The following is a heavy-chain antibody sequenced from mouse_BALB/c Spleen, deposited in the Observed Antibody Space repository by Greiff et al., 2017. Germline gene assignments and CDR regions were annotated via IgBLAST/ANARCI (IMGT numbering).Heavy chain of an antibody. D-gene: IGHD2-1*01. V-gene: IGHV5-17*02. J-gene: IGHJ2*01. Sequence: EVQGVESGGGLVQPGGSRKLSCAASGFTFSSFGMHWVRQAPEKGLEWVAYISSGSSTIYYADTVKGRFTISRDNPKNTLFLQMTSLRSEDTAMYYCARGIYYGNYGFDYWGQGTTLAVSS. CDR1: GFTFSSFG. CDR2: ISSGSSTI. CDR3: ARGIYYGNYGFDY.